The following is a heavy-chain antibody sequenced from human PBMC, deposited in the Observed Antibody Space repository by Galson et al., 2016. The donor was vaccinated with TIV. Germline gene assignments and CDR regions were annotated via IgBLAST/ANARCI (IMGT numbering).Heavy chain of an antibody. CDR1: GGSISSNGIF. CDR3: ARDQDSGDYFDY. D-gene: IGHD2-15*01. Sequence: SLTCTVSGGSISSNGIFWSWIRQHPGKGTEWIGYIYHSGSTHYNPSLKSRVAMSVDTSKNQFTLTLTSVTAADTAVYYCARDQDSGDYFDYWGQGTLVTVSS. CDR2: IYHSGST. V-gene: IGHV4-31*03. J-gene: IGHJ4*02.